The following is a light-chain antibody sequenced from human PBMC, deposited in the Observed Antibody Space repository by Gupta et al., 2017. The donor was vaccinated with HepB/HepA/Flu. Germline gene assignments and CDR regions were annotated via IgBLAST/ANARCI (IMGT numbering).Light chain of an antibody. CDR3: QSFDTSLSSVV. CDR2: DNN. J-gene: IGLJ2*01. CDR1: SSNIGAHYD. V-gene: IGLV1-40*01. Sequence: QSGLTQPPSVPGAPGQRVTISCPGSSSNIGAHYDVHWYQQLPKTAPKLLIYDNNRRPSGVPDRFSGSTSGTSASLAITGLQTEDAADYYCQSFDTSLSSVVFGGGTKLTVL.